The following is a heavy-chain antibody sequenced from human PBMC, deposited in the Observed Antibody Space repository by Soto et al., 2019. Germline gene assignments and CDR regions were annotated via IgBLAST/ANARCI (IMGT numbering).Heavy chain of an antibody. V-gene: IGHV1-46*01. CDR3: ARSPYSNGYYNFDY. J-gene: IGHJ4*02. CDR2: INPSGGST. CDR1: GYTLIMYY. D-gene: IGHD3-22*01. Sequence: ASVKVSCKASGYTLIMYYIHWMRQAPGQGLEWMGLINPSGGSTTYAQKFQGRVTMTRDTSTSTVYMDLSSLRSEDTAVYYCARSPYSNGYYNFDYWGQGTPVTVSS.